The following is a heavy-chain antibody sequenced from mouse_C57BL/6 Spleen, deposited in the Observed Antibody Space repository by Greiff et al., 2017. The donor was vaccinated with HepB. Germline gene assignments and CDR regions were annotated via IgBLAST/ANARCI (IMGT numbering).Heavy chain of an antibody. CDR3: ATEEPYYSNIWYFDV. J-gene: IGHJ1*03. Sequence: QVQLQQSGPELVKPGASVKISCKASGYAFSSSWMNWVKQRPGKGLEWIGRIYPGDGDTNYNGKFKGKATLTADKSSSTAYMQLSSLTSEDSAVYFCATEEPYYSNIWYFDVWGTGTTVTVSS. V-gene: IGHV1-82*01. CDR2: IYPGDGDT. CDR1: GYAFSSSW. D-gene: IGHD2-5*01.